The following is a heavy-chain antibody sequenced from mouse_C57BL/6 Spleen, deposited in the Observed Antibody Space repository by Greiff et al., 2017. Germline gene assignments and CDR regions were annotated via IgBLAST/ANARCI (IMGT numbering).Heavy chain of an antibody. V-gene: IGHV1-55*01. CDR1: GYTFTSYW. D-gene: IGHD1-1*01. J-gene: IGHJ3*01. Sequence: VQLQPPWAELVKPGASVKMSCKASGYTFTSYWITWVKQRPGQGLEWIGDIYPGSGSTNYNEKFKSKATLTVDTSSSTAYMQLSSLTSEDSAVYYCAKGTTVVPLLDWGQGTLVTVSA. CDR2: IYPGSGST. CDR3: AKGTTVVPLLD.